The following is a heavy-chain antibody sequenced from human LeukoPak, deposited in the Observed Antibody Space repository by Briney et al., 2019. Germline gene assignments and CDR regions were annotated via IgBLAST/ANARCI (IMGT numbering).Heavy chain of an antibody. CDR1: GFTFDDHG. CDR2: IYSGGSR. CDR3: AKAEVGANAFDI. V-gene: IGHV3-66*02. D-gene: IGHD1-26*01. J-gene: IGHJ3*02. Sequence: GGSLRLSCAASGFTFDDHGMSWVRQAPGKGLEWVSVIYSGGSRYYADSVKGRFTISRDNSKNTLYLQMNSLRAEDTAVYYCAKAEVGANAFDIWGQGTMVTVSS.